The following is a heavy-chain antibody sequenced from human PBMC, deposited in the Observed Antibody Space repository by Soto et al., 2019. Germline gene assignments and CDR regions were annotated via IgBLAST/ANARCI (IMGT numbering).Heavy chain of an antibody. Sequence: GASVKVSCKVSGHPLSQLSMHWVRQAPGKGREWMGGFDPEDAQTIYAQKFQGRVTVTEDTSTDTAYMELSSLKSKDTAVYYCTTTGNDYGDFDSWGQGXLVTVSS. J-gene: IGHJ4*02. V-gene: IGHV1-24*01. D-gene: IGHD4-17*01. CDR1: GHPLSQLS. CDR2: FDPEDAQT. CDR3: TTTGNDYGDFDS.